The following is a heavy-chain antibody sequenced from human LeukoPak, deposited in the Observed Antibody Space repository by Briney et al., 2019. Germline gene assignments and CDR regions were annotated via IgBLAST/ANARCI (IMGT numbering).Heavy chain of an antibody. Sequence: PGGSLRLSCAASGFTFSNYGMHWVRQAPGKGLEWVAVIWYDGSNKYYGDSVKGRFTISRDNSKNTLYLQMNSLRADDTAVYYCARALCSGGTCYLDYWGQGTLVTVSS. CDR3: ARALCSGGTCYLDY. V-gene: IGHV3-33*01. D-gene: IGHD2-15*01. CDR1: GFTFSNYG. J-gene: IGHJ4*02. CDR2: IWYDGSNK.